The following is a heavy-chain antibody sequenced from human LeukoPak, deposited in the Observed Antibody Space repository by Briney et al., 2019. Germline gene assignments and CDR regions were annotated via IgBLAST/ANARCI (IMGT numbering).Heavy chain of an antibody. V-gene: IGHV4-59*01. D-gene: IGHD6-13*01. J-gene: IGHJ4*02. CDR2: IYYSGST. Sequence: SETLSLTCTVSDGSISSYYWSWIWQPPGKGLEWIGYIYYSGSTNYNPSLKSRVTISVDTSKNQFSLKLSSVTAADTAVYYCARGDSSSWNFDYWGQGTLVTVSS. CDR1: DGSISSYY. CDR3: ARGDSSSWNFDY.